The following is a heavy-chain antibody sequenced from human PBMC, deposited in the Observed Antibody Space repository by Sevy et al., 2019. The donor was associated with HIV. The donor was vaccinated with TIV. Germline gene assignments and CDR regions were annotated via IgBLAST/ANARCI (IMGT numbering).Heavy chain of an antibody. D-gene: IGHD4-17*01. CDR2: ISYDESIE. Sequence: GGSLRLSCAPSGFAFSSYTVHWVRQAPDKGLEWVALISYDESIEYYADSVRGRFTISRDTSESTLYLQMSSLRAEDTAVYYCAREGNYGDSGDAFDIWGQGTLVTVSS. CDR1: GFAFSSYT. V-gene: IGHV3-30*14. CDR3: AREGNYGDSGDAFDI. J-gene: IGHJ3*02.